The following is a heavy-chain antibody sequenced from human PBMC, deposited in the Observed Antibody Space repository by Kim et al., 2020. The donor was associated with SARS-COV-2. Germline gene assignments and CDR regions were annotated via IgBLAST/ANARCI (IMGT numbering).Heavy chain of an antibody. Sequence: GESLKISCKGSGYSFTSYWIGWVRQMPGKGLEWMGIIYPGDSDTRYSPSFQGQVTISADKSISTAYLQWSSLKASDTAMYYCARRGFWSGYSMSGYYYGMDVWGQGTTVTVSS. J-gene: IGHJ6*02. CDR2: IYPGDSDT. CDR1: GYSFTSYW. D-gene: IGHD3-3*01. V-gene: IGHV5-51*01. CDR3: ARRGFWSGYSMSGYYYGMDV.